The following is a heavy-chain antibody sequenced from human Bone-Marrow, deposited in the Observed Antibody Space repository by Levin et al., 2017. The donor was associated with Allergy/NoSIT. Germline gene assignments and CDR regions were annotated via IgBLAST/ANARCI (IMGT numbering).Heavy chain of an antibody. CDR1: GFTFSSYD. D-gene: IGHD2-2*01. CDR3: AKDLSAVPAANYYYGMDV. Sequence: LSLTCAASGFTFSSYDMHWVRQVAGGGLEWLSMIGIRGDTYYPDSLKGRITISRDNSKNTLYLQMNSLRAEDTALFYCAKDLSAVPAANYYYGMDVWGQGTTVTVSS. CDR2: IGIRGDT. V-gene: IGHV3-13*01. J-gene: IGHJ6*02.